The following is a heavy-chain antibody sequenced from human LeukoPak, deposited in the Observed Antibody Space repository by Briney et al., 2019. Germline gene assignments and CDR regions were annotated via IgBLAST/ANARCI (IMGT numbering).Heavy chain of an antibody. CDR1: GFTVSSNY. CDR3: ARVKQLETTVTHIGDAFDI. V-gene: IGHV3-53*01. J-gene: IGHJ3*02. CDR2: IYSGGST. D-gene: IGHD4-17*01. Sequence: GGSLRLSCAASGFTVSSNYMSWVRQAPGKGLEWVSVIYSGGSTYYADSVKGRFTISRDNSKNTLYPQKNSLRAEDTAVYYCARVKQLETTVTHIGDAFDIWGQGTMVTVSS.